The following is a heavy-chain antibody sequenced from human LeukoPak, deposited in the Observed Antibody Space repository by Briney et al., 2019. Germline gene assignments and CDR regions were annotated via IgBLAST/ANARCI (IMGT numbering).Heavy chain of an antibody. V-gene: IGHV6-1*01. CDR1: GDSVSSNSGA. J-gene: IGHJ4*02. CDR2: TYYRSEWYN. D-gene: IGHD3-22*01. Sequence: SQTLSLTCAISGDSVSSNSGAWSWIRQSPSRGLEWLGRTYYRSEWYNDYAVSVKSRISINPDTSQNQFSLQLNSVTPEDTAVYYCARGYDSSGYYYNWGQGTLVTVSS. CDR3: ARGYDSSGYYYN.